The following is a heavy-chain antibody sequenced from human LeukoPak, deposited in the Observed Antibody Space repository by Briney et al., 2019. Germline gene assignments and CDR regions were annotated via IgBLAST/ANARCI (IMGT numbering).Heavy chain of an antibody. Sequence: SETLSLTCTVPGGSISSYYWSWIRQPAGKGLEWIGRIYTSGSTNYNPSLKSRVTMSVDTSKNQFSLKLSSVTAADTAVYYCARSLLWFGELSSWFDPWGQGTLVTVSS. V-gene: IGHV4-4*07. CDR2: IYTSGST. D-gene: IGHD3-10*01. CDR3: ARSLLWFGELSSWFDP. J-gene: IGHJ5*02. CDR1: GGSISSYY.